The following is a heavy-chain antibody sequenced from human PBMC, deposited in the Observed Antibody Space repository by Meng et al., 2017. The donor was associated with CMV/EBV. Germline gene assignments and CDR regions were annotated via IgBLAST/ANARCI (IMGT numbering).Heavy chain of an antibody. D-gene: IGHD7-27*01. J-gene: IGHJ6*02. V-gene: IGHV3-74*01. CDR1: GFTFSSYW. CDR2: ISSDGSST. CDR3: ARGSTGELLGYGMDV. Sequence: GGSLRLSCAASGFTFSSYWMHWVRQAPGKGLVWVSRISSDGSSTSYADSVKGRFTISRDNAKNTLYLQMNSLRAEDTAVYYCARGSTGELLGYGMDVWGQGTTVTVSS.